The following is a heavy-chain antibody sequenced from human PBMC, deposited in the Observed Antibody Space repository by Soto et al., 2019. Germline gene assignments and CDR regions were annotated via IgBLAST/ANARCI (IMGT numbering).Heavy chain of an antibody. J-gene: IGHJ6*02. CDR3: ARGGQQLPQGRRAKYNYYYYCLDV. CDR1: GDSVSSNSAA. CDR2: TYYRSKWYN. Sequence: SQTLSLTCAISGDSVSSNSAAWNWIRQSPSRGLEWLGRTYYRSKWYNDYAVSVKSRITINPDTSKNQFSLQLNSVTPEDTAVYYCARGGQQLPQGRRAKYNYYYYCLDVWGQGTRVTVCS. D-gene: IGHD6-13*01. V-gene: IGHV6-1*01.